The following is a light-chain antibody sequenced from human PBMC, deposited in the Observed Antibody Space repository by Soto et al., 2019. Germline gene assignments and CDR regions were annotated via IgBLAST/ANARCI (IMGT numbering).Light chain of an antibody. CDR2: KIS. V-gene: IGKV2-24*01. Sequence: VMTQTPLSSPVTLGQPASISCRSSQSLVHSDGKTYLTWVHQRPGQPPILLIHKISNRFSGVPARFSGSGAGTDFTLKISSVEAEDVGVYYCMQATQLPLTFGGGTKIEIK. J-gene: IGKJ4*01. CDR3: MQATQLPLT. CDR1: QSLVHSDGKTY.